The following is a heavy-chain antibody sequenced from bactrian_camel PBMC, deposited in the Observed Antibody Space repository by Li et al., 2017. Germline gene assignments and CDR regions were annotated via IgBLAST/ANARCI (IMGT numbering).Heavy chain of an antibody. CDR1: GLSDSDSS. V-gene: IGHV3S67*01. CDR2: IRRDDLT. D-gene: IGHD6*01. J-gene: IGHJ4*01. CDR3: AEGRGSRGEHCYSLNY. Sequence: QLVESGGGSVQTGGSLRLSCAPSGLSDSDSSMAWFRQSPGKEPEAVAAIRRDDLTAYTDSVKGRFTISRDSAKNTVYLQMNNLQPEDTATYYCAEGRGSRGEHCYSLNYWGQGTQVTVS.